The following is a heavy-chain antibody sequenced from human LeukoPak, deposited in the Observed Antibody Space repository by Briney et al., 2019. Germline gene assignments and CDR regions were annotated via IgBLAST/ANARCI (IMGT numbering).Heavy chain of an antibody. Sequence: GGSLRLSCAASVFTFSTYWMSWVRQAPGKGLEWVANIKQDGSEKYYVDSVKGRFTISRDNAKNSLYLQMNSLRAEDTAVYYCARDRVTMVRGVNYYFDYWGQGTLVTVSS. J-gene: IGHJ4*02. CDR2: IKQDGSEK. V-gene: IGHV3-7*05. CDR1: VFTFSTYW. D-gene: IGHD3-10*01. CDR3: ARDRVTMVRGVNYYFDY.